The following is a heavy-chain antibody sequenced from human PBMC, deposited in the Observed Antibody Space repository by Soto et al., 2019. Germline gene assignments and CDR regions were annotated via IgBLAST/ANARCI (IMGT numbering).Heavy chain of an antibody. CDR3: EKTYRSSWYVGPLDY. J-gene: IGHJ4*02. CDR2: ISGSGGST. CDR1: GFTFSSYA. Sequence: GGSLRLSCAASGFTFSSYAMSWVRQAPGKGLEWVSAISGSGGSTYYADSVKGRFTISRDNSKNTLYLQMNSLRAEDTAVYYCEKTYRSSWYVGPLDYWGQGTLVTVSS. V-gene: IGHV3-23*01. D-gene: IGHD6-13*01.